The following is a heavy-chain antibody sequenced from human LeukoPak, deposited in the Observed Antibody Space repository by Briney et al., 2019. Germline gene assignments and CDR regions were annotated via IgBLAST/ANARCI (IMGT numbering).Heavy chain of an antibody. CDR2: NYPDDSDT. Sequence: GEFLKISCKGSGYRFSTYWIAWVRQMPGEGLEYMGVNYPDDSDTIYSPSFEGQVTISVDRFISTAYLQWSSLNVSDTAVYFCARRLSTYFDFWGQGALVTVS. CDR1: GYRFSTYW. J-gene: IGHJ4*02. CDR3: ARRLSTYFDF. V-gene: IGHV5-51*01. D-gene: IGHD4-11*01.